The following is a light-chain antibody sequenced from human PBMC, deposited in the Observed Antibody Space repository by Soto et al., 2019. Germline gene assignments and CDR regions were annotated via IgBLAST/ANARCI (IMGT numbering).Light chain of an antibody. CDR3: QQYFATPHT. CDR1: QNVLYSSDNKDY. V-gene: IGKV4-1*01. CDR2: WAS. J-gene: IGKJ2*01. Sequence: DIVMTQCPDSLAVSLGERATINCKSSQNVLYSSDNKDYLAWYQQRPGQPPNLLIYWASTRESGVPDRFSGSGSGTEFPLTISSLQSEDVAVYYCQQYFATPHTFGQGTKVDIK.